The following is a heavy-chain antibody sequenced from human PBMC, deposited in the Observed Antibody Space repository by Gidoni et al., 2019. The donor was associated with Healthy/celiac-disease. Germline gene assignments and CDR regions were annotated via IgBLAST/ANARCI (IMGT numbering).Heavy chain of an antibody. D-gene: IGHD1-26*01. Sequence: QVQLVQSGAEVKKPGASVKVSCKASGYTFTSYYMHWVRQAPGQGLEWMGIINPSGGSTSYAQKCQGRVTMTRDTSTSTVYMELSSLRSEDTAVYYCAREGGASGSYGGAFDIWGQGTMVTVSS. CDR1: GYTFTSYY. V-gene: IGHV1-46*01. CDR2: INPSGGST. J-gene: IGHJ3*02. CDR3: AREGGASGSYGGAFDI.